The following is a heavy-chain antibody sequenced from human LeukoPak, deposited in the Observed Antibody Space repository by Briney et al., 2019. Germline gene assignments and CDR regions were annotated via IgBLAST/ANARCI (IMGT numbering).Heavy chain of an antibody. D-gene: IGHD2-15*01. CDR2: IWYDGSNK. CDR3: ARDIGLEDV. V-gene: IGHV3-33*01. Sequence: GRSLRLSCAASGFTFSSYVMHWVRQAPGKGLEWVAVIWYDGSNKYYADSVKGRFTISRDNSKNTLYLQMNSLRAEDTAVYYCARDIGLEDVWGKGTTVTVSS. CDR1: GFTFSSYV. J-gene: IGHJ6*04.